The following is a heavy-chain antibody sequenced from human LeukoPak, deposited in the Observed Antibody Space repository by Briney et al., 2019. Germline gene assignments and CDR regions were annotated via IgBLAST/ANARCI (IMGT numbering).Heavy chain of an antibody. CDR1: GFTFSSYS. CDR2: ISSSSSTI. Sequence: GGSLRLSCAASGFTFSSYSMNWVRQAPGKGLEWVSYISSSSSTIYYADSVKGRFTISRDNAKNSLYLQMNSLRAEDTAVYYCARDRLGAGTSPPFDYWGQGTLVTVSS. CDR3: ARDRLGAGTSPPFDY. J-gene: IGHJ4*02. D-gene: IGHD6-13*01. V-gene: IGHV3-48*01.